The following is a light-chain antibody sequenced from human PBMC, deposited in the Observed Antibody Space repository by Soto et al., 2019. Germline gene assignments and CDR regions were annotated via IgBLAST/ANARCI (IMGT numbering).Light chain of an antibody. CDR3: QQYSSSPLT. V-gene: IGKV3-20*01. Sequence: EIVLTQSPGTLSLSPGERSTLSCRASQSVTYNLAWYQQKPGQAPRLLIYGASSRATGIPDRFSGSGPGTDFTLTISRLEPEDFAVYYCQQYSSSPLTFGGGTKGDIK. J-gene: IGKJ4*01. CDR2: GAS. CDR1: QSVTYN.